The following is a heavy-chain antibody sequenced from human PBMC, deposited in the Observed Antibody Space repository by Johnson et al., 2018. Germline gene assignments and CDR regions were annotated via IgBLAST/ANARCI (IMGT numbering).Heavy chain of an antibody. CDR1: GFPFNYYT. Sequence: VQLVESGGGLVQPGGSLRLSCVASGFPFNYYTMGWVRQSPGKGLEWVASVDAGLAETYYADSVRGRFIISRDDSKNTLYLQMKSLRPEVTAIYYCAKDFIRANGIFYTFDIRGKGTMGTISS. CDR2: VDAGLAET. D-gene: IGHD2/OR15-2a*01. J-gene: IGHJ3*02. CDR3: AKDFIRANGIFYTFDI. V-gene: IGHV3-23*04.